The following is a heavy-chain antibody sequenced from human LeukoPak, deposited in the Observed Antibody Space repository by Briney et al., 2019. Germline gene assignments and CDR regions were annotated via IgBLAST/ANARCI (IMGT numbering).Heavy chain of an antibody. D-gene: IGHD2-15*01. Sequence: PGGSLRLSCTASGFTFSTYWINWVRQSPGKGLVWVALINGDGSTTTHADSVKGRFTISRDNAKNTAYLQMNSLRAEDTAVYYCAKGVSWPTIDYWGQGTLVTVSS. CDR2: INGDGSTT. V-gene: IGHV3-74*03. J-gene: IGHJ4*02. CDR3: AKGVSWPTIDY. CDR1: GFTFSTYW.